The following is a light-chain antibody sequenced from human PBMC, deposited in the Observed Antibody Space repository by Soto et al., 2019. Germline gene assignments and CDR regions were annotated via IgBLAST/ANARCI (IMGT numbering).Light chain of an antibody. CDR1: SSNIGAGYD. Sequence: QSVLTQPPSVSGAPGQRVTISCTESSSNIGAGYDVHWYQQLPGTAPKLLIYGNSNRPSGVPDRFSGSKSGTSASLAITGLQAEDEAYYYCQSYDRSLSGWVFGGGTKLTVL. V-gene: IGLV1-40*01. CDR3: QSYDRSLSGWV. CDR2: GNS. J-gene: IGLJ3*02.